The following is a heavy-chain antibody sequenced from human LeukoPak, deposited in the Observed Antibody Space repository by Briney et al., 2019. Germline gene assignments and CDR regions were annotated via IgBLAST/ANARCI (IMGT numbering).Heavy chain of an antibody. Sequence: PSETLSLTCTVSGGSISTYYWSWIRQPAGKGLEWIGRIYPSGSPNYNPFLKSRVTMSVDTSKNQFSLKVNSVTAADTAVYYCARGAGPFDHWGQGTLVTVSS. V-gene: IGHV4-4*07. CDR2: IYPSGSP. D-gene: IGHD6-19*01. J-gene: IGHJ4*02. CDR1: GGSISTYY. CDR3: ARGAGPFDH.